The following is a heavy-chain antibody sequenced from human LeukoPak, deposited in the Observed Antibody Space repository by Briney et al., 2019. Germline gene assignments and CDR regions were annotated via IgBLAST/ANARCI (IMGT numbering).Heavy chain of an antibody. J-gene: IGHJ5*02. Sequence: ASVKVSCKASGYTFTSYYTHWVRQAPGQGLEWMGIINPSGGSTSYAQKFQGRVTMTRDMSTSTVYMELSSLRSEDTAVYYCAREIRDGSGDQNWFDPWGQGTLVTVSS. CDR1: GYTFTSYY. D-gene: IGHD3-10*01. CDR2: INPSGGST. CDR3: AREIRDGSGDQNWFDP. V-gene: IGHV1-46*01.